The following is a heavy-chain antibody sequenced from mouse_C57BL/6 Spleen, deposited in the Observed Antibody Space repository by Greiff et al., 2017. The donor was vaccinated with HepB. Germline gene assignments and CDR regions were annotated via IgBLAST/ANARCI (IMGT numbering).Heavy chain of an antibody. CDR3: ARAAGNSYYYAMDY. CDR2: INPNYGTT. J-gene: IGHJ4*01. CDR1: GYSFTDYN. V-gene: IGHV1-39*01. D-gene: IGHD2-1*01. Sequence: EVQLQQSGPEPVKPGASVKISCKASGYSFTDYNMNWVKQSNGKSLEWIGVINPNYGTTSYNQKFKGKATLTVDQSSSTAYMQLNSLTSEDSAVYYCARAAGNSYYYAMDYWGQGTSVTVSS.